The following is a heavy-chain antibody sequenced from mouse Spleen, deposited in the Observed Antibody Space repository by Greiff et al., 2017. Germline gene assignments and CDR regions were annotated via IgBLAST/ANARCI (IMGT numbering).Heavy chain of an antibody. J-gene: IGHJ4*01. V-gene: IGHV2-4-1*01. CDR3: ARKEGDYTLDY. CDR1: GFSLTSYG. CDR2: IWSGGST. Sequence: VQLVESGPGLVQPSQSLSITCTVSGFSLTSYGVHWVRQSPGKGLEWLGVIWSGGSTDYNAAFISRLSISKENSKSQVFFKMNILQADDTAIYYCARKEGDYTLDYWGQGTSVTGSS.